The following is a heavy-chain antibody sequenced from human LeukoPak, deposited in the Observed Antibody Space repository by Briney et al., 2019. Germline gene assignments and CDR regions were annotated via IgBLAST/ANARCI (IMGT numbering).Heavy chain of an antibody. CDR1: GGSISSDNYY. CDR3: LLRRDGYTHFDY. V-gene: IGHV4-61*02. Sequence: PSQTLSLTCTVSGGSISSDNYYGNWIRQPAGKGLEWMGRIYTSGSTNYNPSLKTRVTISIDTSKNQFSLKLTSVTAADTAVYYCLLRRDGYTHFDYWGQGTLVTVPS. D-gene: IGHD5-24*01. J-gene: IGHJ4*02. CDR2: IYTSGST.